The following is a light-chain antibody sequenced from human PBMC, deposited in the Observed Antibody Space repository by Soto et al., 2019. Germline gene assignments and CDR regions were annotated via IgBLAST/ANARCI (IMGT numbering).Light chain of an antibody. CDR1: QSVSSSD. CDR2: GAS. J-gene: IGKJ1*01. V-gene: IGKV3-20*01. CDR3: QQYHSSPRT. Sequence: VLIQSPGTLSLSPGERATLSCRASQSVSSSDLAWYQQKPGQAPRLLISGASNRATGTPDRFSGSGSGTDFTLTITSLEPEDFAVYYCQQYHSSPRTFGQGTIV.